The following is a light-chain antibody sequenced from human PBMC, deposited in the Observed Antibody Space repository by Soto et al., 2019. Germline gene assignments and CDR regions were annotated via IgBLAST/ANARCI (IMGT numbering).Light chain of an antibody. V-gene: IGKV1-5*03. CDR2: KAS. CDR3: QHYNSYSEA. Sequence: DMQLTQSHSTLSGSVGDRVTLTCRASQTISSWLAWYQQKPGKAPKLLIYKASTLKSGVPSRFSGSGSGTEFTLTISSLQPDDFATYYCQHYNSYSEAFGQGTKVDI. J-gene: IGKJ1*01. CDR1: QTISSW.